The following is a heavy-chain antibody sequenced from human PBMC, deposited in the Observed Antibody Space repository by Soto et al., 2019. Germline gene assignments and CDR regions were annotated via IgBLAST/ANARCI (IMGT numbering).Heavy chain of an antibody. Sequence: SETLSLTCTVSGGSISSYYWSWIRQPPGKGLEWIGYIYYSGSTNYNPSLKSRVTISVDTSKNQFSLKLSSVTAADTAVYYCAGRWGRTFDYWCQGSLVTVSS. CDR3: AGRWGRTFDY. CDR1: GGSISSYY. V-gene: IGHV4-59*08. D-gene: IGHD7-27*01. CDR2: IYYSGST. J-gene: IGHJ4*02.